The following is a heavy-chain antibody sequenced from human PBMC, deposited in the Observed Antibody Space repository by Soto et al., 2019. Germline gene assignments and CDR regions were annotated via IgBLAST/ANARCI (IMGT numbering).Heavy chain of an antibody. CDR1: GFTFSSYG. D-gene: IGHD3-9*01. J-gene: IGHJ6*02. Sequence: GGSLRLSCAASGFTFSSYGMHWVRQAPGKGLEWVAVISYDGSNKYYADSVKGRFTISRDNSKNTLYLQMNSLRAEDTAVYYCANTGGTYYDIFNYGMDVWGQGTTVTVSS. CDR3: ANTGGTYYDIFNYGMDV. V-gene: IGHV3-30*18. CDR2: ISYDGSNK.